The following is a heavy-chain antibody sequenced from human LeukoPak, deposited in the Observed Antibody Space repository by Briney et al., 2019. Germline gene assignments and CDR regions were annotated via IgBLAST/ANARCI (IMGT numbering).Heavy chain of an antibody. Sequence: GGSLGLSCVVSGFTFGTNYMSWVRQAPGKGLEWVSLIYSGGSTYYADSVTGRFTISRDNSKNTLYLQMNSLRAEDTAVYYCARRAGGYSHPYDYWGQGTLVTVSS. CDR1: GFTFGTNY. CDR2: IYSGGST. J-gene: IGHJ4*02. D-gene: IGHD4-23*01. CDR3: ARRAGGYSHPYDY. V-gene: IGHV3-53*01.